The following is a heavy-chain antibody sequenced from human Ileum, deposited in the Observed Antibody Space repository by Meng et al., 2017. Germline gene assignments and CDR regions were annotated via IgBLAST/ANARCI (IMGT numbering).Heavy chain of an antibody. V-gene: IGHV3-74*01. CDR2: IKPDGRTT. CDR3: ARDWDWVVWDY. D-gene: IGHD3/OR15-3a*01. J-gene: IGHJ4*02. Sequence: EVQRVEAGGGLVQPGGSLPLSCAASGFTFRTYSMPWVRQAPGKGLVWVSKIKPDGRTTAYADSVKGRFTISRDNAKSTLYLEMNSLRAEDAAVYYCARDWDWVVWDYWGQGTLVTVSS. CDR1: GFTFRTYS.